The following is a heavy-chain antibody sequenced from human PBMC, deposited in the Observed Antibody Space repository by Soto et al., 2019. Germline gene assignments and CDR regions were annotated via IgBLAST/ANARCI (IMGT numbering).Heavy chain of an antibody. J-gene: IGHJ6*02. V-gene: IGHV1-58*02. CDR1: GFTFTSFT. Sequence: SVKVSSNASGFTFTSFTMQGLRLARGQRLEWIGWIIVGSGNTNYAQKLQGRVTITMDMSTSTAYMELSSLISDDTAVYYCEEEPLGYRYKNEMDVWG. CDR3: EEEPLGYRYKNEMDV. D-gene: IGHD1-1*01. CDR2: IIVGSGNT.